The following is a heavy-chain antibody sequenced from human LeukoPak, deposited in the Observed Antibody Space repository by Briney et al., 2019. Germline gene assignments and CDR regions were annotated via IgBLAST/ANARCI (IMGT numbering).Heavy chain of an antibody. Sequence: SETLSLTCSVSGGSISSYYWSWIRQPPGKGLEWIGYIYYSGSTNYNPSLKSRVTISVDTSKNQFSLKLSSVTAADTAVYYCARRVVGATGSFDYWGQGTLVTVSS. CDR1: GGSISSYY. V-gene: IGHV4-59*01. CDR3: ARRVVGATGSFDY. CDR2: IYYSGST. J-gene: IGHJ4*02. D-gene: IGHD1-26*01.